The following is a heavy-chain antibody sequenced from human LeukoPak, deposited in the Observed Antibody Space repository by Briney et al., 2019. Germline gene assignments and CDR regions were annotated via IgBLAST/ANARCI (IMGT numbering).Heavy chain of an antibody. V-gene: IGHV1-24*01. CDR3: ATDNILTGYSPKY. Sequence: ASVKVSCKVSGYTLTELSMHWVRQTPGKGLEWMGGFDPVEGETVFAQKFQGRVTMTEDTSTDTAYMELSSLRSEDSAVYYCATDNILTGYSPKYWGQGTLVTVSS. CDR2: FDPVEGET. CDR1: GYTLTELS. J-gene: IGHJ4*02. D-gene: IGHD3-9*01.